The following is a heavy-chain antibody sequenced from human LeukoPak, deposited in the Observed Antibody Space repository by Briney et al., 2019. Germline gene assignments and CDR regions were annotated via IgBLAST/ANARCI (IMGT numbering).Heavy chain of an antibody. Sequence: GGSLRLSCAASGFTFTTYWMHWVRHAPGKGLVWVSRSNSDGSSTSYAGSVKGRFTISRNNAKNTLYLQMNSLRAEDTAVYYCARASNWKYDYWGQGTLVTVSS. CDR1: GFTFTTYW. D-gene: IGHD1-20*01. J-gene: IGHJ4*02. CDR2: SNSDGSST. CDR3: ARASNWKYDY. V-gene: IGHV3-74*01.